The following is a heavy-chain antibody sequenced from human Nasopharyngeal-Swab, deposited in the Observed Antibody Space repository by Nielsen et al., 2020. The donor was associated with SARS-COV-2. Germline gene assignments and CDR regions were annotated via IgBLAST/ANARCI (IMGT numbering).Heavy chain of an antibody. CDR2: INHSGST. V-gene: IGHV4-34*01. Sequence: VRQMPGKGPEWIAEINHSGSTNYNPSLKSRVTLSVDTSMNQVSLEVSSVTAADTAVYYCARGLSGIVPAPILGLGPYYYYHMDVWGKGTTVTVSS. CDR3: ARGLSGIVPAPILGLGPYYYYHMDV. D-gene: IGHD2-2*01. J-gene: IGHJ6*03.